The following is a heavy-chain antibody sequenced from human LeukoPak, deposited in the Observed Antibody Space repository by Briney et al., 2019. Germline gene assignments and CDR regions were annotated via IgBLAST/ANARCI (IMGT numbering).Heavy chain of an antibody. V-gene: IGHV3-23*01. CDR2: INHSGSGI. CDR3: AKALPPYTSGTFDH. J-gene: IGHJ4*02. CDR1: GFTFSSCG. Sequence: GGSLRLSCAASGFTFSSCGMSWVRQAPGKGLERLSVINHSGSGIYYADSVKGRFTTSRDNSKNTLFLEMNSLRVEDTAIYYCAKALPPYTSGTFDHWGQGSLVTVSS. D-gene: IGHD6-19*01.